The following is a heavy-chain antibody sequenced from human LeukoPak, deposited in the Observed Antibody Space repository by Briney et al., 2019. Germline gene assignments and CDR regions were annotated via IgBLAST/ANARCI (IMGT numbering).Heavy chain of an antibody. D-gene: IGHD3-22*01. J-gene: IGHJ4*02. Sequence: SETLSLTCAVYGVSFSGYYWSWIRQPPGKGLEWIGEINHSGSTNYNPSLKSRVTISVDTSKNQFSLKLSSVTAADTAVYYCARAEGGYYYDSSGYKWHFDYWGQGTLVTVSS. CDR2: INHSGST. CDR3: ARAEGGYYYDSSGYKWHFDY. V-gene: IGHV4-34*01. CDR1: GVSFSGYY.